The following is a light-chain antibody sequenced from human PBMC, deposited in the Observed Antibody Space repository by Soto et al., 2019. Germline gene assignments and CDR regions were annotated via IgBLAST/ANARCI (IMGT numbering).Light chain of an antibody. V-gene: IGLV1-40*01. CDR2: GNS. Sequence: QSVLTQLPSVSGAPGQRVTISCTGSSSNIGAGYDVHWYQQLPGTAPKLLIYGNSNRPSGVPDRFSGSKSGTSASLAITGLQAEDEADYYCQSYDSSLSGSGVFGTGTKLTVL. CDR1: SSNIGAGYD. CDR3: QSYDSSLSGSGV. J-gene: IGLJ1*01.